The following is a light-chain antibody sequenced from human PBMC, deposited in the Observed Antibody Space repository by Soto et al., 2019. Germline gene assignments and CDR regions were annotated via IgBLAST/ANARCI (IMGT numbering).Light chain of an antibody. V-gene: IGKV1-5*01. Sequence: DIQMTQSPSTLSASVGDRVTITCRASQSISSWLAWYQQKPGKAPKLLIYDASSLESGVPSRFSGSGSGTGFTLTISSLQPDDFATYYCQQYNSHSGTFGQGTKEEIK. CDR3: QQYNSHSGT. CDR2: DAS. CDR1: QSISSW. J-gene: IGKJ1*01.